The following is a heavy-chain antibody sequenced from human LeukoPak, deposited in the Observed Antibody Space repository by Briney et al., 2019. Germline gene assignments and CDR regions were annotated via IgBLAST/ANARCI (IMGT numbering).Heavy chain of an antibody. V-gene: IGHV4-59*01. J-gene: IGHJ6*02. CDR2: IYTSGST. CDR3: ARDRDVYSSGWMDYYYGMDV. Sequence: SETLSHTCSVSGGSFDSKYWSWIRQPPGKGLEWIGYIYTSGSTNFNPSLRSRVAMSIDTSKNQFSLKLSSVTAADTAVYYCARDRDVYSSGWMDYYYGMDVWGQGTTVSVSS. CDR1: GGSFDSKY. D-gene: IGHD6-19*01.